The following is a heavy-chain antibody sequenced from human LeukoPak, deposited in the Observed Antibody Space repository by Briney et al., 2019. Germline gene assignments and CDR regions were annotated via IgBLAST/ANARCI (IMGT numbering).Heavy chain of an antibody. D-gene: IGHD4-17*01. V-gene: IGHV3-74*01. Sequence: GGSLRLSCAASGFTFSSYWMHWVRQAPGKGLVWVSRINSDKLRGSSTSYADSVKGRFTISRDNAKNTLYLQMNSLRAEDAAVYYCARGGSDGGDYSSFDIWGLGTMVTVSS. CDR3: ARGGSDGGDYSSFDI. CDR2: INSDKLRGSST. J-gene: IGHJ3*02. CDR1: GFTFSSYW.